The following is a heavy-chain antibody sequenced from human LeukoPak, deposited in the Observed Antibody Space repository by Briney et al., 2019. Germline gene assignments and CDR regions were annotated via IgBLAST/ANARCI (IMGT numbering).Heavy chain of an antibody. D-gene: IGHD5-18*01. J-gene: IGHJ4*02. CDR1: GFSLSTSGMC. Sequence: SGPTLVNPTQTLTLTYTFSGFSLSTSGMCVSWIRQPPGKALEWLARIDWDDDKYYSTSLKTRLTISKDTSKNQVVLTMTNMDPVDTATYYCARMITLSNGRYSSKTLDYWGQGTLVTVSS. CDR2: IDWDDDK. CDR3: ARMITLSNGRYSSKTLDY. V-gene: IGHV2-70*11.